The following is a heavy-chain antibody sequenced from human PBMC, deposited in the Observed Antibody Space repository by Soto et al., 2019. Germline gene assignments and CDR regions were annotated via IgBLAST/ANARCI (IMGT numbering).Heavy chain of an antibody. D-gene: IGHD3-10*01. CDR3: ARGEGSGSYVGDY. CDR2: ISSSSNFI. V-gene: IGHV3-21*01. CDR1: GFTFNRYS. Sequence: EVQLVESGGGLVKPGGSLRLSCATSGFTFNRYSMTWVRQAPGKGLEWVSSISSSSNFIYYADSVKGRFTISRDYVKNSLYLQRNSLRPEDTAVYYCARGEGSGSYVGDYWGQGTLVTVSS. J-gene: IGHJ4*02.